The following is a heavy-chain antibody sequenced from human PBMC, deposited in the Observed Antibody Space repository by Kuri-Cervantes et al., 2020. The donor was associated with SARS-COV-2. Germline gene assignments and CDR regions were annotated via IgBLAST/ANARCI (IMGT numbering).Heavy chain of an antibody. CDR1: GFTFSSYE. Sequence: GGSLRLSCAASGFTFSSYEMNWVRQAPGKGLEWAANIKQDGSEKYYVDSVKGRFTISRDNSKNSLYLQMNSLRAEDTALYYCAKDSNYYGSGSYLDYWGQGTLVTVSS. V-gene: IGHV3-7*03. CDR3: AKDSNYYGSGSYLDY. D-gene: IGHD3-10*01. CDR2: IKQDGSEK. J-gene: IGHJ4*02.